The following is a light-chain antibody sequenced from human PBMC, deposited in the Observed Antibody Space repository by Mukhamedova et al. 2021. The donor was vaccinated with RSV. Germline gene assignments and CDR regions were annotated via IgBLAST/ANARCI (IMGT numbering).Light chain of an antibody. CDR2: DAS. J-gene: IGKJ4*01. CDR3: QQYHDTTRS. V-gene: IGKV1-33*01. Sequence: WYQRRVHGQAPNLLIYDASNLETGVPSRFGGSGSGTDFTLTISSLQAEDIATYYCQQYHDTTRSFGGGTKVE.